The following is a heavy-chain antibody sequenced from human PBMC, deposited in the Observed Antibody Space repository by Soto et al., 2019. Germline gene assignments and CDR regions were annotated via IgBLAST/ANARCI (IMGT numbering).Heavy chain of an antibody. CDR2: ISYDGSNK. CDR3: ARDPNKAPFDY. V-gene: IGHV3-30-3*01. J-gene: IGHJ4*02. CDR1: GFTFSSYA. Sequence: PGGSLRLSCAASGFTFSSYAMHWVRQAPGKRLEWVAVISYDGSNKYYADSVKGRFTISRDNSKNTLYLQMNSLRAEDTAVYYCARDPNKAPFDYWGQGTLVTVSS. D-gene: IGHD7-27*01.